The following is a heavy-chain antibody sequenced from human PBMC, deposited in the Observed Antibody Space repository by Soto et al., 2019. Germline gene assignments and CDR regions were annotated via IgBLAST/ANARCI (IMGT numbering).Heavy chain of an antibody. CDR3: AKDGSGSGSHYNSFGY. CDR1: GFTVGNNY. V-gene: IGHV3-53*01. J-gene: IGHJ4*02. D-gene: IGHD3-10*01. CDR2: IYSTGTT. Sequence: EVQLVESGGGLIQPGGSLKLSCAASGFTVGNNYMSWVRQAPGKGLEWVSLIYSTGTTKYADSVRGRFTASRDNAKNTLYLQMNSLRAEDTAVYYCAKDGSGSGSHYNSFGYWGQGTLVTVSS.